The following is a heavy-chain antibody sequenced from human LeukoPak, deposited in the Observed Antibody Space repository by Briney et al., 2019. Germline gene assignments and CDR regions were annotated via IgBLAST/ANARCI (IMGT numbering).Heavy chain of an antibody. CDR1: GFTFISYA. Sequence: PGGSLRLSCAASGFTFISYAMNWVRQAPGKGLQWVSGISGSGGRTYYADSVKGRFTISRDNSKNMLYLPMNSLRAEDTAVYYCAKPSITDDYFDYWGQGTLVTVSS. D-gene: IGHD3-10*01. CDR2: ISGSGGRT. J-gene: IGHJ4*02. V-gene: IGHV3-23*01. CDR3: AKPSITDDYFDY.